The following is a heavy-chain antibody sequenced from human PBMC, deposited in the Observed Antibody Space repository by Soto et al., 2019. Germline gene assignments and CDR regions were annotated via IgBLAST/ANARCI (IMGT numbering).Heavy chain of an antibody. V-gene: IGHV4-4*07. CDR2: IYTSGST. CDR3: ARGKVVAATGVYYYGMDV. Sequence: QVRLQESGPGLVKPSETLSLTCTVSGGSISSYYWSWIRQPAGKGLEWIGRIYTSGSTNYNPSLKSRVTMSVDTSKNQFSLKLSSVTAADTAVYYCARGKVVAATGVYYYGMDVWGQGTTVTVSS. J-gene: IGHJ6*02. D-gene: IGHD2-15*01. CDR1: GGSISSYY.